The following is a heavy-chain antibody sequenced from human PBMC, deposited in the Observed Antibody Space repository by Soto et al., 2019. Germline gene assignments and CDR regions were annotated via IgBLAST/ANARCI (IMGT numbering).Heavy chain of an antibody. J-gene: IGHJ5*02. CDR1: GYTFTGYY. CDR3: ARSLGYCSSTSCPGGIDL. Sequence: ASVKVSCKASGYTFTGYYMHWVRQAPGQGLEWMGWINPNSGGTNYAQKFQGWVTMTRDTSISTAYMELSRLRSDDTAVYYCARSLGYCSSTSCPGGIDLWGQGILVTVSS. CDR2: INPNSGGT. V-gene: IGHV1-2*04. D-gene: IGHD2-2*01.